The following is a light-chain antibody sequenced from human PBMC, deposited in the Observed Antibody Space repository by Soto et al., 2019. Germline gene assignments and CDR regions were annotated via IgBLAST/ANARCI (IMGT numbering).Light chain of an antibody. CDR3: QPDNSQRT. CDR2: KAS. Sequence: DIQMTQSPSTLSASVGDRVTITCRASRYISSRLAWYQQKPGKAPKLLIYKASSLESGVTSRFSGSGSGTEFTLTISSLQPDDCATYYGQPDNSQRTFGQGTKVDIK. V-gene: IGKV1-5*03. CDR1: RYISSR. J-gene: IGKJ1*01.